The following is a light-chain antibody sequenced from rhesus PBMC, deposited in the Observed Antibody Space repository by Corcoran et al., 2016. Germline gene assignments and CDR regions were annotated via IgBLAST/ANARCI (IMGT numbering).Light chain of an antibody. CDR3: LQYNTYPPT. CDR1: QDITSS. J-gene: IGKJ1*01. Sequence: DIQMTQSPSSLSASVGDRVIITCRASQDITSSFNWYQQKPGKSPKRLIYKTSSFESGVPSRFSGGGSGTDFILNISSLQPEDFATYYCLQYNTYPPTCGQGTRVEIK. CDR2: KTS. V-gene: IGKV1-43*02.